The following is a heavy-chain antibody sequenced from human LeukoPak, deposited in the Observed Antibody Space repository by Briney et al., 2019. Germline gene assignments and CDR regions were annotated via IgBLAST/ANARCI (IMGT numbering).Heavy chain of an antibody. J-gene: IGHJ6*02. CDR1: GFTFSSYS. Sequence: GGSLRLSCAASGFTFSSYSMNWVRQAPGKGLEWVSSISSSSSYIYYADSVKGRFTISRDNAKNSLYLQMNSLRAEDTAVYYCARTWGYYDILTGYPESMDVWGRGTTVTVSS. CDR2: ISSSSSYI. V-gene: IGHV3-21*01. D-gene: IGHD3-9*01. CDR3: ARTWGYYDILTGYPESMDV.